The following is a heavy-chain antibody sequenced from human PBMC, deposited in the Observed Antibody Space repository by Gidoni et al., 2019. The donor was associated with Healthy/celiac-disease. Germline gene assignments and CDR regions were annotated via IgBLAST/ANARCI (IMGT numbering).Heavy chain of an antibody. J-gene: IGHJ4*02. V-gene: IGHV4-59*01. CDR2: IYYSGST. CDR1: GGSISSYY. CDR3: ARGNWGWDYYFDY. D-gene: IGHD7-27*01. Sequence: QVQLQESGPGLVKPSETLSLTCTVSGGSISSYYWSWIRHPPGKGLEWIGYIYYSGSTNYNPSLKSRVTISVDTSKNQFSLKLSSVTAADTAVYYCARGNWGWDYYFDYWGQGTLVTVSS.